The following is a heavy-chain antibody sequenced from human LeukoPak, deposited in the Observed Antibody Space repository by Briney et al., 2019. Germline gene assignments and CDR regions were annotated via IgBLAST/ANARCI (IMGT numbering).Heavy chain of an antibody. J-gene: IGHJ6*03. V-gene: IGHV4-4*07. Sequence: PSETLSLTCTVSGGSISSYYWSWIRQPAGKGLEWIGRIYTSGSTNYNPSLKSRVTMSVDTSKNQFSLKLSSVTAADTAVYYCARGPRYYDSSGYYLVYYYMDVWGKGTTVTVSS. CDR2: IYTSGST. CDR3: ARGPRYYDSSGYYLVYYYMDV. CDR1: GGSISSYY. D-gene: IGHD3-22*01.